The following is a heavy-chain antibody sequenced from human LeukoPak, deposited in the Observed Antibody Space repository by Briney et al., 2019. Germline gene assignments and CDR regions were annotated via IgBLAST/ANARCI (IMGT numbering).Heavy chain of an antibody. J-gene: IGHJ4*02. Sequence: GASLKISCKGSGYSFTSYWIGWVRQMPGEGVEWMGIIYPGDADTRDSPSFQGQVTISADKSISTAYLQWSSLRASDTAMYYCARVPRDYGDYYFDYWGQGTLVTVSS. CDR1: GYSFTSYW. V-gene: IGHV5-51*01. CDR2: IYPGDADT. D-gene: IGHD4-17*01. CDR3: ARVPRDYGDYYFDY.